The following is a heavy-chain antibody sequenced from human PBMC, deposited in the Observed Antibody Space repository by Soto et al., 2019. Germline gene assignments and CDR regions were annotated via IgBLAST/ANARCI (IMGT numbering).Heavy chain of an antibody. D-gene: IGHD2-15*01. CDR1: GGTFSTYS. J-gene: IGHJ6*02. Sequence: QVQLVQSGAEVKKPGSSVKVSCKASGGTFSTYSISRVRQAPGQGLEWMGGIIPIFGTTNYAQKLQGRVTITADESTNTAYLELSSLISEDTAVYYCARAPPYCPGGRCYSGHHYYYYVMDVWGQGTTVTVSS. CDR3: ARAPPYCPGGRCYSGHHYYYYVMDV. V-gene: IGHV1-69*01. CDR2: IIPIFGTT.